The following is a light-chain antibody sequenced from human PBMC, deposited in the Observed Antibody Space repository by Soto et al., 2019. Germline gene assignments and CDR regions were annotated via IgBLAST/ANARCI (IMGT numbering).Light chain of an antibody. CDR2: DAS. V-gene: IGKV3-15*01. CDR3: QQYQYWPPLT. J-gene: IGKJ1*01. CDR1: QSVDTL. Sequence: VMTQSPGTLSVSPGERATLSCRASQSVDTLLAWYQQRPGQAPRLLISDASTRATGVSARFSGSGSGTEFSLTIRSLQSEDSALYYCQQYQYWPPLTFGQGTKVEI.